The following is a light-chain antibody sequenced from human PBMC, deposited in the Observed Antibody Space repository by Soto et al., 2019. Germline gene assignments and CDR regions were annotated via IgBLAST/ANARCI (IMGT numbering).Light chain of an antibody. Sequence: QSALTQPPSASGSPGQSVTISCTGTSSDVGGYNYVSWYQQHPGKAPKLMISEVSKRPSGVPDRFSGSKSGSTASLTVSGLQAEDEADYCCRSYAGSNNLGVFGTGTKLTVL. J-gene: IGLJ1*01. V-gene: IGLV2-8*01. CDR1: SSDVGGYNY. CDR3: RSYAGSNNLGV. CDR2: EVS.